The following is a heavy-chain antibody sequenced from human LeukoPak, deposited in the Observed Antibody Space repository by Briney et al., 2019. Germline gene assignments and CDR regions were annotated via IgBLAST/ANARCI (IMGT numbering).Heavy chain of an antibody. Sequence: HPGGSLRLSCAASGFTFSNAWMSWVRQAPGKGLEWVSAITGSGTSTYYADSLKGRFTISRDNSKNTVFLQMNSLRHEDTAIYYCVIWGDYDVLTGYYVPDYWGQGTLVTVSS. V-gene: IGHV3-23*01. CDR1: GFTFSNAW. CDR2: ITGSGTST. J-gene: IGHJ4*02. CDR3: VIWGDYDVLTGYYVPDY. D-gene: IGHD3-9*01.